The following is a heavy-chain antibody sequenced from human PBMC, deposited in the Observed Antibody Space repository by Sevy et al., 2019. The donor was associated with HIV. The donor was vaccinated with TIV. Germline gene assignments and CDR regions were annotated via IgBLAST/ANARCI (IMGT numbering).Heavy chain of an antibody. J-gene: IGHJ6*02. CDR1: GFTFSSYG. Sequence: GGSLRLSCAASGFTFSSYGMHWVRQAPGKGLEWVAVISYDGSNKYYADSVKGRFTISRDNSKNTLYLQMNSLRAEDRAVYYCAKDLWRLDIVVVVAATSPVVYYYGMDVWGQGTTVTVSS. CDR2: ISYDGSNK. D-gene: IGHD2-15*01. V-gene: IGHV3-30*18. CDR3: AKDLWRLDIVVVVAATSPVVYYYGMDV.